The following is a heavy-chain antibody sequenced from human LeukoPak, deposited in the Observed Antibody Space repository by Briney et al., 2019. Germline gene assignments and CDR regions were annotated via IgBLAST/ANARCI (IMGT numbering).Heavy chain of an antibody. CDR1: GASLSSYY. J-gene: IGHJ4*02. CDR2: MYYSGNT. Sequence: SETLSLTCTVSGASLSSYYWSWIRQPPGKGLEWIGYMYYSGNTNYNPSLKSRVTFSVDTSKNQFSLKLSSVTAADTAVYYCASTSGQLLVHYFGYWGQGTLVTVSS. V-gene: IGHV4-59*01. D-gene: IGHD6-6*01. CDR3: ASTSGQLLVHYFGY.